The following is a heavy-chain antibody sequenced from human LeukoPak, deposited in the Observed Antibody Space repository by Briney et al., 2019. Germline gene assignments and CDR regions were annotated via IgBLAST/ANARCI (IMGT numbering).Heavy chain of an antibody. Sequence: SETLSLTCVVSGGSISSTSYYWGWIRQPPGKGLEWIGSIYYSGSTYYNPSLKSRVTISVDTSKNQFFLKLSSVAAADTAVYYCARGRRGYSYAPTPGGRNWFDPWGQGTLVTVSS. CDR2: IYYSGST. CDR3: ARGRRGYSYAPTPGGRNWFDP. CDR1: GGSISSTSYY. D-gene: IGHD5-18*01. J-gene: IGHJ5*02. V-gene: IGHV4-39*01.